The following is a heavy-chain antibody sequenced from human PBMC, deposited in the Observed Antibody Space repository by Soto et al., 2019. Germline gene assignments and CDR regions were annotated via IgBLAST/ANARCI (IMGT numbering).Heavy chain of an antibody. CDR2: ISSSGSTI. D-gene: IGHD2-15*01. V-gene: IGHV3-11*01. J-gene: IGHJ3*02. Sequence: VGSLRLSCAASGFTFSDYYMSWIRQAPGKGLEWVSYISSSGSTIYYADSVKGRFTISRDNAKNSLYLQMNSLRAEDTAVYYCARDQNDCSGGSDCAFDIWGQGTMVTVSS. CDR1: GFTFSDYY. CDR3: ARDQNDCSGGSDCAFDI.